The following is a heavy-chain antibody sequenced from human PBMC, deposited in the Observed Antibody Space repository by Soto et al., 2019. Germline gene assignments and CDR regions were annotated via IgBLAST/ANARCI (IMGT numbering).Heavy chain of an antibody. CDR1: GGSISSYY. CDR2: IYYSGST. D-gene: IGHD2-2*01. J-gene: IGHJ6*02. CDR3: ANPYCSSTSCYHYYYAMDV. V-gene: IGHV4-59*01. Sequence: PSETLSLTCTVSGGSISSYYWSWIRQPPGKGLEWIGYIYYSGSTNYNPSLKSRVTISVDTSKNQFSLKLSSVTAADTAVYYCANPYCSSTSCYHYYYAMDVWGQGTTVTVSS.